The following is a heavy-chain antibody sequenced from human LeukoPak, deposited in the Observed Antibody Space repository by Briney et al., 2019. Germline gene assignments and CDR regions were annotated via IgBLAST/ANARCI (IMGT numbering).Heavy chain of an antibody. CDR2: ISWDGGST. CDR3: AKAQGATVTVYYMDV. CDR1: GFTFSSYS. J-gene: IGHJ6*03. D-gene: IGHD4-17*01. Sequence: GGSLRLSCAASGFTFSSYSMHWVRQAPGKGLEWVSLISWDGGSTYYADSVKGRFTISRDNSKNSLYLQMNSLRAEDTALYYCAKAQGATVTVYYMDVWGKGTTVTVSS. V-gene: IGHV3-43D*03.